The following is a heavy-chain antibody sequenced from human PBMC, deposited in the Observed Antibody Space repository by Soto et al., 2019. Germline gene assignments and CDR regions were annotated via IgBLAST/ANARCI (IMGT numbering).Heavy chain of an antibody. CDR2: INGGNGNT. CDR1: GNTVPNYA. D-gene: IGHD3-10*02. V-gene: IGHV1-3*01. Sequence: ASVKVSCKASGNTVPNYAIHWVRQAPGQRLEWMGWINGGNGNTYYSEHFQGHVTISVDKSISTAYLQWSSLQASDTAVYYCARLYDVDTDNWLDPWSQGTLVTVSS. CDR3: ARLYDVDTDNWLDP. J-gene: IGHJ5*02.